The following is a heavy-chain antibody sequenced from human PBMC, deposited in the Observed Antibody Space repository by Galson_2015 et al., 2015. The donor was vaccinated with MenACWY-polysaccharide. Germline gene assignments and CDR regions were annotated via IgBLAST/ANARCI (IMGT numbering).Heavy chain of an antibody. CDR1: GYTFRSYE. CDR2: MNPNSGNT. D-gene: IGHD3-16*02. J-gene: IGHJ3*02. V-gene: IGHV1-8*01. CDR3: ARGREDRAHPWGSYRHRADAFDI. Sequence: SVKVSCKASGYTFRSYEINWVRQATGQGLEWMGWMNPNSGNTHYAQKFQGRITMTKNTSISTIYMDLSSLRSEDSAVYYCARGREDRAHPWGSYRHRADAFDIWGQGTVVTVSS.